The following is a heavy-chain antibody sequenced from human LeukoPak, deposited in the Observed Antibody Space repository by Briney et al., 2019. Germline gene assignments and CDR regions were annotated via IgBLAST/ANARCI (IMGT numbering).Heavy chain of an antibody. CDR3: VRDRELTY. CDR1: DGSISIYY. CDR2: VYSSGNT. Sequence: PSETLSLTCTVSDGSISIYYWSWIRQPPGKGLEWIGYVYSSGNTNYSPSLKGRAIISADTSKNQFSLKLTSVTAADTAVYYCVRDRELTYWGQGILATVSS. V-gene: IGHV4-4*08. D-gene: IGHD3-10*01. J-gene: IGHJ4*02.